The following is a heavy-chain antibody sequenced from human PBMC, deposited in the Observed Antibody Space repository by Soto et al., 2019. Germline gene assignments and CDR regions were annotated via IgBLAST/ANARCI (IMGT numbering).Heavy chain of an antibody. Sequence: ASVKVSCKASGYTFTGYYMHWVRQAPGQGLEWMGWINPNSGGTNYAQKFQGWVTMTRDTSISTAYMELSRLRSDDTAVYYCASSRPAAPDYGMDVWGQGTTVTVSS. V-gene: IGHV1-2*04. J-gene: IGHJ6*02. CDR3: ASSRPAAPDYGMDV. D-gene: IGHD2-2*01. CDR1: GYTFTGYY. CDR2: INPNSGGT.